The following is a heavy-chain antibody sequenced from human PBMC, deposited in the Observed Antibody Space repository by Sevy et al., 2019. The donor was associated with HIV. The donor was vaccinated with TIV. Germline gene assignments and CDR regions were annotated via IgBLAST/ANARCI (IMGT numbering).Heavy chain of an antibody. CDR3: ARDQYDTSGYYYSYYGMDV. V-gene: IGHV1-18*01. Sequence: ASVKVSCKASGYTFTSYGINWVRQAPGQGLEWMGWISAYSGNTNYAQNLQGRVTMTTDTFTSTAYTELRSLTSDDTAVYYCARDQYDTSGYYYSYYGMDVWGQGTTVTVSS. CDR2: ISAYSGNT. CDR1: GYTFTSYG. J-gene: IGHJ6*02. D-gene: IGHD3-22*01.